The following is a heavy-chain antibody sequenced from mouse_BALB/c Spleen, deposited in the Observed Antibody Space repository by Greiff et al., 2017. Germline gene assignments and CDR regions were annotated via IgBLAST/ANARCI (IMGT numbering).Heavy chain of an antibody. J-gene: IGHJ4*01. Sequence: EVQGVESGGGLVQPGGSRKLSCAASGFTFSSFGMHWVRQAPEKGLEWVAYISSGSSTIYYADTVKGRFTISRDNPKNTLFLQMTSLRSGDTAMYYCARSDGSYAMDYWGQGTSVTVSS. CDR2: ISSGSSTI. V-gene: IGHV5-17*02. CDR1: GFTFSSFG. D-gene: IGHD2-3*01. CDR3: ARSDGSYAMDY.